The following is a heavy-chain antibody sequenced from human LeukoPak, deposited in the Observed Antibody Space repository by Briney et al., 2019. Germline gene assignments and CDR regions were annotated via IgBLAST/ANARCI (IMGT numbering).Heavy chain of an antibody. V-gene: IGHV1-18*01. CDR1: GYTFTSYG. J-gene: IGHJ4*02. Sequence: ASVKVSCKASGYTFTSYGISWVRQAPGQGLEWMGWISAYNGNTNYAQKLQGRVTMTTDTPTSTAYMELRSLRSDDTAVYFCARDNMFVVAGTRAYFDYWGQGTLVTVSS. CDR3: ARDNMFVVAGTRAYFDY. CDR2: ISAYNGNT. D-gene: IGHD6-19*01.